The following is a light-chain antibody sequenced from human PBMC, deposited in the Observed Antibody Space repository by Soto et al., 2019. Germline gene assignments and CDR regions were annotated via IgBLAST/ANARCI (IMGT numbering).Light chain of an antibody. J-gene: IGLJ2*01. CDR1: SSNIGAGYD. CDR2: GNS. Sequence: QAVVTQPPSVSGAPGQRVTISCTGSSSNIGAGYDVHWYQQLPGTAPKLLIYGNSNRPSGVPDGFSGSKSGTSASLAITGLQAEDEADYYCQSYDSSLSAVVFGGGTKLTVL. CDR3: QSYDSSLSAVV. V-gene: IGLV1-40*01.